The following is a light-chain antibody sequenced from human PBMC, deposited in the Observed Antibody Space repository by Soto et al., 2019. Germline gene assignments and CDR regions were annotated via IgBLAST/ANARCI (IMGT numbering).Light chain of an antibody. CDR3: QQSYSTPLT. CDR2: AAS. J-gene: IGKJ4*01. Sequence: DIQMTQSPSSLSASVGDRVTITCRASQSISSYLNWYQQKPGKAPKLLIYAASSLQSGVPSRFSGGGSGTDSTLTISSLQPEDFATYYCQQSYSTPLTFGRGTKVDNK. V-gene: IGKV1-39*01. CDR1: QSISSY.